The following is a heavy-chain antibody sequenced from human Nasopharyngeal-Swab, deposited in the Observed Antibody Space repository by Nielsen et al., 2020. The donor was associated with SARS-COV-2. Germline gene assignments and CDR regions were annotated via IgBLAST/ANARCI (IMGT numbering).Heavy chain of an antibody. Sequence: ASVKVSCKASGYRFTSYGISWVRQVPGQGLEWMGWIGVYNYKTDYAQKFQGRLSVTTEISTSTVYMDLTNLGSDDTAVYYCARVGSFGPYWYFDLWGRGTLVIVSS. V-gene: IGHV1-18*01. CDR3: ARVGSFGPYWYFDL. J-gene: IGHJ2*01. D-gene: IGHD3-10*01. CDR1: GYRFTSYG. CDR2: IGVYNYKT.